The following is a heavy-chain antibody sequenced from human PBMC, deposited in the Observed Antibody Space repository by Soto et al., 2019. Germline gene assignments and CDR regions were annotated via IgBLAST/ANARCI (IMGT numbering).Heavy chain of an antibody. CDR2: ISAYNGNT. V-gene: IGHV1-18*01. D-gene: IGHD1-7*01. CDR1: GYTFTSYG. Sequence: ASVKVSCKASGYTFTSYGISWVRQAPGQGLEWMGWISAYNGNTNYAQKLQGRVTMTTDTSTSTAYMELRSLRSDDTAVYYCARDAPTGTEPPTVREFDYWGQGTLVTVSS. J-gene: IGHJ4*02. CDR3: ARDAPTGTEPPTVREFDY.